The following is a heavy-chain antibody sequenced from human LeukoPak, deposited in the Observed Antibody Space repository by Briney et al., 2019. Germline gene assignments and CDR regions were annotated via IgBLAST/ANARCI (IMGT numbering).Heavy chain of an antibody. J-gene: IGHJ3*02. V-gene: IGHV5-51*01. Sequence: GESLKISCKGSGYSFTSYRIGWVRQMPGKGLEWMGIIYPGDSDTRYSPSFQGQVTISADKSISTAYLQWSSLKASDTAMYYCARRGVGATPGGHNDAFDIWGQGTMVTVSS. CDR3: ARRGVGATPGGHNDAFDI. CDR1: GYSFTSYR. D-gene: IGHD1-26*01. CDR2: IYPGDSDT.